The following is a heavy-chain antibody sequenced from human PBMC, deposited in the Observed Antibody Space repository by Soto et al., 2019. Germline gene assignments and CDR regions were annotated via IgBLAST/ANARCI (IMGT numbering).Heavy chain of an antibody. CDR3: ARVGYYYDSSGGQSYYYYGKDV. CDR2: ISAYNGNT. Sequence: ASVKVSCKASGYTFTSYGISWVRQAPGQGLEWMGWISAYNGNTNYAQKLQGRVTMTTDTSTSTAYMELRSLRSDDTAVYYCARVGYYYDSSGGQSYYYYGKDVWGQGTTVTVSS. CDR1: GYTFTSYG. D-gene: IGHD3-22*01. J-gene: IGHJ6*02. V-gene: IGHV1-18*01.